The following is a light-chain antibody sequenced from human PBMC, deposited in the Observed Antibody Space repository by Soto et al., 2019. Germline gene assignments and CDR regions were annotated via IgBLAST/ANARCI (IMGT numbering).Light chain of an antibody. Sequence: DVVMTQSPLSLPVTLGQPASISCRSTQSLVHSDGNTHLNWFQKSPGHSPRRLICKVSNRDSGVPDRFHGSASGTDFTLKISRVEAEDGGVYYCMQGTHWPYTFGQGTKLEIK. J-gene: IGKJ2*01. CDR1: QSLVHSDGNTH. V-gene: IGKV2-30*02. CDR3: MQGTHWPYT. CDR2: KVS.